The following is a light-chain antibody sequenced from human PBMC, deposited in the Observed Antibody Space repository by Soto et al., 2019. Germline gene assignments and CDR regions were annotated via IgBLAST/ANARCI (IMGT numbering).Light chain of an antibody. J-gene: IGKJ1*01. CDR2: GAS. CDR3: QQYNNWPTWT. V-gene: IGKV3-15*01. CDR1: QGVGRN. Sequence: EILMTQSPATLSVSPWERATLSCRASQGVGRNLAWYQQKPGQAPRLLIFGASNRATGIPARFSGSGSGTEFTLTISSLQSEDFAVYYCQQYNNWPTWTFGQGTKVDIK.